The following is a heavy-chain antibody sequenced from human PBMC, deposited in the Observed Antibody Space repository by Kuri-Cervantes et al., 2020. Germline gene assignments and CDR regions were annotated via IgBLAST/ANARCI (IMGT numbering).Heavy chain of an antibody. CDR3: ARDGRIVGATTSINYYMDV. CDR2: INAGNGNT. CDR1: GYAFTSYG. V-gene: IGHV1-3*01. J-gene: IGHJ6*03. D-gene: IGHD5-12*01. Sequence: ASVKVSCKASGYAFTSYGISWVRQAPGQGLEWMGWINAGNGNTKYSQKFQGRVTITRDTSASTACMELSSLRSEDTAVYYCARDGRIVGATTSINYYMDVWGKGTTVTVSS.